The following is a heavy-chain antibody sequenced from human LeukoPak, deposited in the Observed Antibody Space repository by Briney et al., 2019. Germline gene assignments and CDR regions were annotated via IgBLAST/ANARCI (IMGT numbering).Heavy chain of an antibody. CDR3: ARVDYEGWFDP. D-gene: IGHD4-17*01. V-gene: IGHV4-30-2*01. CDR1: GGSISSGGYS. J-gene: IGHJ5*02. Sequence: SETLSLTCAVSGGSISSGGYSWSWIRQPPGKGLEWIGYIYHSGSTYYNPSLKSRVTISVDKSKNQFSLKLSSVTAADTAVYYCARVDYEGWFDPWGQGTLVTVSS. CDR2: IYHSGST.